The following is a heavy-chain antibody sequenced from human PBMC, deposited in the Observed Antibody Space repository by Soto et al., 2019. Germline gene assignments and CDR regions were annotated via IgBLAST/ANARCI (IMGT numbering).Heavy chain of an antibody. J-gene: IGHJ5*02. CDR3: ARVPDR. V-gene: IGHV4-39*07. CDR1: SGSISSTIYS. D-gene: IGHD2-2*01. CDR2: IFYSGST. Sequence: SETLSLTCTVSSGSISSTIYSWDWIRQPPGKGLEWIGSIFYSGSTYYNPSLKSRVTISVDTSKNQFSLKLSSVTAADTAVYYCARVPDRWGQGTLVTVSS.